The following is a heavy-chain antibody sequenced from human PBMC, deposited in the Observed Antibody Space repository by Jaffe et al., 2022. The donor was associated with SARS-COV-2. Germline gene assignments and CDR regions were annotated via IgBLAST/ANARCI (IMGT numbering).Heavy chain of an antibody. CDR2: TYYRSRWYN. Sequence: QEQLQQSGPGMVKPSQTLTLTCAISGDSVSSNSATWHWIRQSPSRGLEWLGRTYYRSRWYNDYALSVESRISINPDTPKNQFSLQLNSVTPEDTAVYYCARGSSRLGFWYFDLWGRGTLVTVSS. CDR3: ARGSSRLGFWYFDL. V-gene: IGHV6-1*01. J-gene: IGHJ2*01. D-gene: IGHD6-13*01. CDR1: GDSVSSNSAT.